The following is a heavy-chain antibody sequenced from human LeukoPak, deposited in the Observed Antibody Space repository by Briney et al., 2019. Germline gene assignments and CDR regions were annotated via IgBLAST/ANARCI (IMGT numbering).Heavy chain of an antibody. CDR2: INPNSGGT. D-gene: IGHD3-3*01. Sequence: GASVKVSCKASGYTFTGYYMHWVRQAPGQGLDWMGWINPNSGGTNYAQKFQGRITMTRDTSISTAYMELSRLRSDDTAVYYCARGVTTSYYYYYYYMDVWGKGTTVTISS. J-gene: IGHJ6*03. CDR3: ARGVTTSYYYYYYYMDV. CDR1: GYTFTGYY. V-gene: IGHV1-2*02.